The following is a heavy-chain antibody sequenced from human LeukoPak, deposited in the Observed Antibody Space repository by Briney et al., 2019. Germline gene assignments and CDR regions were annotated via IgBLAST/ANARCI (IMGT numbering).Heavy chain of an antibody. J-gene: IGHJ4*02. V-gene: IGHV3-20*04. CDR1: GFSFDDYG. CDR2: INWNGDST. Sequence: GGSLRLSCAASGFSFDDYGLTWVRQAPGKGLEWVSGINWNGDSTDYADSVKGRFTISRDNSKNTLYLQMNSLRAEDTALYYCAKGTMVTTYNWDHWGQGTLVTVSS. CDR3: AKGTMVTTYNWDH. D-gene: IGHD4-17*01.